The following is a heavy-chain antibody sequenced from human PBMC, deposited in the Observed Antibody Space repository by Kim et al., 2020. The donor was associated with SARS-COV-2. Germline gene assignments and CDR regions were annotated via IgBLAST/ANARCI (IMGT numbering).Heavy chain of an antibody. CDR1: GGSFSGYY. V-gene: IGHV4-34*01. D-gene: IGHD2-8*01. CDR2: INHSGST. CDR3: ARVAGVLYYYYGMDV. J-gene: IGHJ6*02. Sequence: SETLSLTCAVYGGSFSGYYWSWIRQPPGKGLEWIGEINHSGSTNYNPSLKSRVTISVDTSKNQFSLKLSSVTAADTAVYYCARVAGVLYYYYGMDVWGQGTTVTVSS.